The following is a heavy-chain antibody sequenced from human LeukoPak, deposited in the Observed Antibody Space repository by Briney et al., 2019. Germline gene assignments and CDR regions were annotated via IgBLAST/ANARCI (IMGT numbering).Heavy chain of an antibody. J-gene: IGHJ5*02. D-gene: IGHD6-13*01. V-gene: IGHV4-34*01. CDR2: INHSGNT. CDR1: GGSFSDYY. Sequence: SETLSLTCAVYGGSFSDYYWSWIRQPPGKELEWIGEINHSGNTNYTPSLKSRVTISVDTSKNQFSLKLSSVTAADTAVYYCARQFSSSWRRQNWIDPWGQGTLVTVSS. CDR3: ARQFSSSWRRQNWIDP.